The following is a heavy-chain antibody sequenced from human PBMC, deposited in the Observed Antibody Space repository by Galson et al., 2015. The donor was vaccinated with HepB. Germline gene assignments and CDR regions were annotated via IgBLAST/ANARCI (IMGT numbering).Heavy chain of an antibody. J-gene: IGHJ4*02. D-gene: IGHD6-13*01. Sequence: SLRLSCAASGFIFGDYVMSWVRQAPGKGLELVGFIRNKAHDGTTEYAASVKGRFTISRDDSKSIAYLQMNSLKTEDTAVYYCIRVDPRYSSSWYRDDYWGQGTLVTVSS. CDR1: GFIFGDYV. CDR3: IRVDPRYSSSWYRDDY. CDR2: IRNKAHDGTT. V-gene: IGHV3-49*04.